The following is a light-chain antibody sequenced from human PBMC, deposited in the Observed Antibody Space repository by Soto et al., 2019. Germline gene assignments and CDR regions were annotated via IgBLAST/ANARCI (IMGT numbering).Light chain of an antibody. CDR1: QSVDIS. CDR3: QQCRSWPRT. Sequence: VLTQSPATLSLSPGSRAALSCRASQSVDISLAWYQQKPGQAPRLLIYGASTRATDMPGTFSGRGSGTEFTLTITSLRPEDFGVYYCQQCRSWPRTFGQGTKVDIK. J-gene: IGKJ1*01. CDR2: GAS. V-gene: IGKV3-15*01.